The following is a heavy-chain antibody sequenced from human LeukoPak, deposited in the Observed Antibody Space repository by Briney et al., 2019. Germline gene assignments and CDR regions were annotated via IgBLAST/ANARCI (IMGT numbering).Heavy chain of an antibody. Sequence: PSETLSLTCTVSGGSISSGGYYWSWIRQPPGKGLEWIGYIYHSGSTYYNSSLKSRVTISVDRSKNQFSLKLSSVTAADTAVYYCARVRASSGGVPDYYYYMDVWGKGTTVTVSS. D-gene: IGHD3-10*01. CDR1: GGSISSGGYY. CDR2: IYHSGST. CDR3: ARVRASSGGVPDYYYYMDV. V-gene: IGHV4-30-2*01. J-gene: IGHJ6*03.